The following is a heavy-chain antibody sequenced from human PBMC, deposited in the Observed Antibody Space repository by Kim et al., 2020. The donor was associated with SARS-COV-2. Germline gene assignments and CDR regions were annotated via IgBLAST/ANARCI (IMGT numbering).Heavy chain of an antibody. CDR1: GGSFSGYY. CDR3: ARLALRGTVTTTYYYYYGMDV. Sequence: SETLSLTCAVYGGSFSGYYWSWIRQPPGKGLEWIGEINHSGSTNYNPSLKSRVTISVDTSKNQFSLKLSSVTAADTAGYYCARLALRGTVTTTYYYYYGMDVWGQGTTVTVSS. J-gene: IGHJ6*02. V-gene: IGHV4-34*01. D-gene: IGHD4-17*01. CDR2: INHSGST.